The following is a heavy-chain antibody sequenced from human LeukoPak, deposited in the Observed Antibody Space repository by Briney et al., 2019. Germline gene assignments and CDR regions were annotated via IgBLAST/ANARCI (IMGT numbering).Heavy chain of an antibody. D-gene: IGHD6-13*01. J-gene: IGHJ4*02. Sequence: ASVKVSCKASGYTFTGYYMHWVRQAPGQGLEWMGWINPNSGGTNYAQKFQGRVTMTRDTSISTAYMELSRLRSDDTAVYYCARAHRSSWYTLANWGQGTLVTVSS. CDR2: INPNSGGT. CDR3: ARAHRSSWYTLAN. V-gene: IGHV1-2*02. CDR1: GYTFTGYY.